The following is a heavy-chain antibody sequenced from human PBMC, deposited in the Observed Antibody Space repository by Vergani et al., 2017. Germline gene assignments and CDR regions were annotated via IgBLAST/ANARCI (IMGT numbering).Heavy chain of an antibody. Sequence: QVQLQESGPGLVKPSQTLSLTCTVSGGSINSHNYYWSWIRPPAGEGLECIGRIHTSGSTNYNPSLKRRVTMSEDTSKNQSSLNLTFVTAADTAVYFCANGSCLGGCCYRPLFDYWGQGSLVTVSS. D-gene: IGHD1-14*01. CDR3: ANGSCLGGCCYRPLFDY. J-gene: IGHJ4*02. CDR1: GGSINSHNYY. CDR2: IHTSGST. V-gene: IGHV4-61*02.